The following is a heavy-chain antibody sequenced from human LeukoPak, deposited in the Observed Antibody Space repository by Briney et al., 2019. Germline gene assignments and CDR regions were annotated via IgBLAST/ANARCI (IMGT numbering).Heavy chain of an antibody. CDR2: ISSSGTTI. Sequence: PGGSLRLSCAASGFTFSSYELNWVRQAPGKGLEWVSYISSSGTTIYYADSVKGRFTISRDNSKNTLYLQMNSLRADDTAVYYCAGVDAAMPDAFGIWGQGTTVTVSS. CDR3: AGVDAAMPDAFGI. D-gene: IGHD5-18*01. CDR1: GFTFSSYE. V-gene: IGHV3-48*03. J-gene: IGHJ3*02.